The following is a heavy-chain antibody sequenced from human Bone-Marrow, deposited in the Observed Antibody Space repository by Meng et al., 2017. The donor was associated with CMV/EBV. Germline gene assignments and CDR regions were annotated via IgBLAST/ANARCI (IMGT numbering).Heavy chain of an antibody. Sequence: GESLKISCEASGFTFSTYWMSWIRRAPGKGLQWVAILKPDGSETFYVDSVKGRFTISRDNARNSLYLQMNSLRAEDTAVYYCARDRSSSSSSPYYYYGMDVWGQGTTVTVSS. CDR1: GFTFSTYW. J-gene: IGHJ6*02. CDR3: ARDRSSSSSSPYYYYGMDV. V-gene: IGHV3-7*01. CDR2: LKPDGSET. D-gene: IGHD6-6*01.